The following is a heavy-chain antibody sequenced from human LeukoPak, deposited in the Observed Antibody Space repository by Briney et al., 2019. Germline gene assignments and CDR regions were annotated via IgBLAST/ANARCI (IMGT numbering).Heavy chain of an antibody. Sequence: GGSLRLSCAASGFTFSSYSMNWVRQAPGKGLEWVSYISSSSSTIYYADSVKGRFTISRDNAKSSLYLQMNSLRAEDTAVYYCARSGVATIIDAFDIWGQGTMVTVSS. J-gene: IGHJ3*02. V-gene: IGHV3-48*01. CDR3: ARSGVATIIDAFDI. D-gene: IGHD5-12*01. CDR2: ISSSSSTI. CDR1: GFTFSSYS.